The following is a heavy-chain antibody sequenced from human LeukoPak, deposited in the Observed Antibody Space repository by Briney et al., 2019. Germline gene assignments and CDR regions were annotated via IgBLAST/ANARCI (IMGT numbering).Heavy chain of an antibody. J-gene: IGHJ3*02. D-gene: IGHD3-10*01. CDR3: AKDSAVMVRGVIPNFDI. CDR2: ISGSGGST. Sequence: GGSLRLSCAASGFTFSDYYMSWVRQAPGKGLEWVSAISGSGGSTYYADSVKGRFTISRDNFKNTLYLQMNSLRAEDTAVYYCAKDSAVMVRGVIPNFDIWGQGTMVTVSS. V-gene: IGHV3-23*01. CDR1: GFTFSDYY.